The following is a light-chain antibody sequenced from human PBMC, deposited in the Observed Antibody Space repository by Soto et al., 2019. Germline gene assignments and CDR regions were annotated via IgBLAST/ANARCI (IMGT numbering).Light chain of an antibody. J-gene: IGKJ1*01. CDR2: DAS. CDR1: QSVSSY. CDR3: KQRRNWPST. Sequence: EIVLTQSPATLSLSPGERATLSCRASQSVSSYLAWYQQKLGQAPRLLIYDASIRATGMPARYSGSGSGTDFTLTISCLKTEDFAVYYCKQRRNWPSTFGKQTKVEIK. V-gene: IGKV3-11*01.